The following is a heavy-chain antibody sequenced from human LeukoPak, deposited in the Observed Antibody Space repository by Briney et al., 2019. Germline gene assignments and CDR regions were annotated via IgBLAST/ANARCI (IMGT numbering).Heavy chain of an antibody. Sequence: PGGSLRLSCAASGFTFSDYYMSWIRQAPGKGLEWVSYISSSGSTIYYADSVKGRFTISRDNAKNSLYLQMNSLRAEDTAVYYCARWSWYCSGGSCYPRGMDVWGQGTTVTVSS. CDR3: ARWSWYCSGGSCYPRGMDV. J-gene: IGHJ6*02. CDR1: GFTFSDYY. V-gene: IGHV3-11*01. D-gene: IGHD2-15*01. CDR2: ISSSGSTI.